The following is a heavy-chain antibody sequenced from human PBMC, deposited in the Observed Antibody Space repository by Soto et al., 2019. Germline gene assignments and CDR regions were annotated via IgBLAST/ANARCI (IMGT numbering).Heavy chain of an antibody. CDR1: GYSFTSYW. J-gene: IGHJ3*02. CDR3: ASRPYYDYVWGSYRYGAFDI. CDR2: IYPGDSDT. V-gene: IGHV5-51*01. D-gene: IGHD3-16*02. Sequence: GESLKISCKGSGYSFTSYWIGWVRQMPGKGLEWMGIIYPGDSDTRYSPSFQGQVTISADKSISTAYLQWSSLKASDTAMYYCASRPYYDYVWGSYRYGAFDIWGQGTMVTVSS.